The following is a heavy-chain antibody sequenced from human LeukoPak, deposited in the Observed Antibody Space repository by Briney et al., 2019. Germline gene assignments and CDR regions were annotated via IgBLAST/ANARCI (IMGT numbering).Heavy chain of an antibody. V-gene: IGHV4-30-4*01. CDR2: IYYSGST. CDR3: ARDPSYGWFDP. Sequence: SQTLSLTCTVSGGSISSGDYYWSWIRQPPGKGLEWIGYIYYSGSTYYNPSLESRVTISVDTSKNQFSLKLSSVTAADTAVYYCARDPSYGWFDPWGQGTLVTVSS. J-gene: IGHJ5*02. D-gene: IGHD5-18*01. CDR1: GGSISSGDYY.